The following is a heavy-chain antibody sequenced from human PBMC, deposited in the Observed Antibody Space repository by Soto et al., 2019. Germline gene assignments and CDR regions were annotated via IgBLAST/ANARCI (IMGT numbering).Heavy chain of an antibody. J-gene: IGHJ4*02. CDR1: GFTFSSYA. CDR3: AKADTGDFWSGYFNY. V-gene: IGHV3-23*01. Sequence: GGSLRLSCAASGFTFSSYAMSWVRQAPGKGLEWVSAISGSGGSTYYADSVKGRFTISRDNSKNTLYLQMNSLRAEDTAVYYCAKADTGDFWSGYFNYWGQGTLVTVSS. CDR2: ISGSGGST. D-gene: IGHD3-3*01.